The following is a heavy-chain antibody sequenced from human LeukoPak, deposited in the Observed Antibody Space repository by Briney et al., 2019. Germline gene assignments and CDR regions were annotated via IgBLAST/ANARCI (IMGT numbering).Heavy chain of an antibody. D-gene: IGHD5-18*01. CDR3: ARDPSRYSGDY. CDR1: GFTFSNYG. Sequence: GRSLRLSCAASGFTFSNYGFHWVRQAPGKGLEWVAAMWADGIQKYYSDAVTGRFTVSRDNSQNMLFLQMNSLRVEDTAVYYCARDPSRYSGDYWGPGTLVIVSP. J-gene: IGHJ4*02. CDR2: MWADGIQK. V-gene: IGHV3-33*01.